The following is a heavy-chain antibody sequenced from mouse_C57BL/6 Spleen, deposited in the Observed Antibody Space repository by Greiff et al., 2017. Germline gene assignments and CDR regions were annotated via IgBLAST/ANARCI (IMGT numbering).Heavy chain of an antibody. V-gene: IGHV2-9*01. Sequence: QVQLQQSGPGLVAPSQSLSITCTVSGFSLTSYGVDWVRQPPGKGLEWLGEMWGGGSTNYNSALMSRLSISKDNSKSQVFLKMNSLPTDDTAMYYCAKQGDYEGLFAYWGQGTLVTVSA. CDR1: GFSLTSYG. J-gene: IGHJ3*01. CDR2: MWGGGST. CDR3: AKQGDYEGLFAY. D-gene: IGHD2-4*01.